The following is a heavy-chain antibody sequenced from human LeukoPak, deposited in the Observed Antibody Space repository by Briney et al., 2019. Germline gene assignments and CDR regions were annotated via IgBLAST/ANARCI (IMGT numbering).Heavy chain of an antibody. CDR1: GFTFSRYW. Sequence: GGSLRLSCAASGFTFSRYWMHWVRQAPGKGLVWVSRIHSDGSSTSYADSVKGRFTISRDNAKNTLYLQMNSLRAEDTAVYYCARGYDYMDVWGKGTTVTISS. V-gene: IGHV3-74*01. CDR3: ARGYDYMDV. J-gene: IGHJ6*03. D-gene: IGHD2-15*01. CDR2: IHSDGSST.